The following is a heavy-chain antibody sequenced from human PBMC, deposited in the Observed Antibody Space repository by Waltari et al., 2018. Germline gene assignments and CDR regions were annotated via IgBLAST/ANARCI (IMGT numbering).Heavy chain of an antibody. V-gene: IGHV3-23*01. CDR3: ATPFYNWDDPLHS. Sequence: EVQLLESGGALVQPGGSLRLSCAASAPTFRTYAIHWVRLAPGTGLGWVSAISVSDGTYYADSVKGRFTISRDTSKNTVYLQMNGLRAEDTAVYYCATPFYNWDDPLHSWGQGTLVTVSS. CDR2: ISVSDGT. D-gene: IGHD1-20*01. J-gene: IGHJ4*02. CDR1: APTFRTYA.